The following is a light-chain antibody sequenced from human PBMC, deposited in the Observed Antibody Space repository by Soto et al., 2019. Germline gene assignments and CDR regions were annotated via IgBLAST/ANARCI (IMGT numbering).Light chain of an antibody. CDR1: QSVLHSSNNKNY. Sequence: DIVMTQSVDSLAVSLGERATINCKSSQSVLHSSNNKNYLTWYQQKPGQPPKLLIYWASTRESGVPDRFSGSWSGTDCTLAISGLQAEDVAVYYCQQYYSIPPTFGQGTKVEIK. CDR3: QQYYSIPPT. V-gene: IGKV4-1*01. CDR2: WAS. J-gene: IGKJ1*01.